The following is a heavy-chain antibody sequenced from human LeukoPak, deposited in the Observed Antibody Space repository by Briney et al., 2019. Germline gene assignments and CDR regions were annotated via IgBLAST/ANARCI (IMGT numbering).Heavy chain of an antibody. CDR2: INGGNGNT. D-gene: IGHD3-22*01. CDR1: GYTFTSYG. J-gene: IGHJ1*01. CDR3: ARVPLHDDSGHYYPH. Sequence: ASVKVSCKTSGYTFTSYGMHWVRQAPGKSLEWMEWINGGNGNTKYSEKFQGRVTIIRDTSASTAYMELSSLRSEDTAVYYCARVPLHDDSGHYYPHWGQGTLVTVSS. V-gene: IGHV1-3*01.